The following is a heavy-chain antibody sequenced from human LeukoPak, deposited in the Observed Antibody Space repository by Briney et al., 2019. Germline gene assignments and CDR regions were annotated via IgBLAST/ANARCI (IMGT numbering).Heavy chain of an antibody. V-gene: IGHV1-18*01. Sequence: ASVKVSCKATGYTFTAYYMHWVRQAPGQELEWMGWISGYNGKTKYAQKFQDRVTMTTDTSTTTAYMELRSLRSDDTAVYYCARAGAVVDNWFDPWGQGTLVTVSS. J-gene: IGHJ5*02. CDR2: ISGYNGKT. D-gene: IGHD2-15*01. CDR3: ARAGAVVDNWFDP. CDR1: GYTFTAYY.